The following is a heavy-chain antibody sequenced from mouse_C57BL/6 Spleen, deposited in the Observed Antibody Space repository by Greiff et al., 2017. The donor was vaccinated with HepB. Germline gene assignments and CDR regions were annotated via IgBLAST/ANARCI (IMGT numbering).Heavy chain of an antibody. V-gene: IGHV1-53*01. CDR3: ASAITTVVLHWYFDV. D-gene: IGHD1-1*01. CDR2: INPSNGGT. Sequence: VQLQQPGTELVKPGASVKLSCKASGYTFTSYWMHWVKQRPGQGLEWIGNINPSNGGTNYNEKFKSKATLTVDKSSSTAYMQLSSLTSEDSAVYYCASAITTVVLHWYFDVWGTGTTVTVSS. CDR1: GYTFTSYW. J-gene: IGHJ1*03.